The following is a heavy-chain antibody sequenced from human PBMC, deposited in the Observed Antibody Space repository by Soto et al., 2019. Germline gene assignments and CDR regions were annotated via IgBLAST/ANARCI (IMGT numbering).Heavy chain of an antibody. CDR1: GYTFTIFD. CDR3: ARVALVATP. D-gene: IGHD5-12*01. CDR2: MNPNSGNT. V-gene: IGHV1-8*01. Sequence: QVQLVQSGAEVKKPGASVKVSCKASGYTFTIFDTNWVRQAPGKGLEWRGWMNPNSGNTGYAQKFKGRVTMTRNTSISTAYMALSSLRSEDTAVYYCARVALVATPWGQGTLVTVSS. J-gene: IGHJ5*02.